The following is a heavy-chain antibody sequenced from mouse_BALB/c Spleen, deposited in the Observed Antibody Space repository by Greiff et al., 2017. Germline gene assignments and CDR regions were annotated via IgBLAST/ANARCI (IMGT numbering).Heavy chain of an antibody. Sequence: EVKLMESGAELVRPGALVKLSCKASGFNIKDYYMHWVKQRPEQGLEWIGWIDPENGNTIYDPKFQGKASITADTSSNTAYLQLSSLTSEDTAVYYCARNYYGNYYAMDYWGQGTSVTVAA. D-gene: IGHD1-1*01. J-gene: IGHJ4*01. CDR2: IDPENGNT. CDR1: GFNIKDYY. V-gene: IGHV14-1*02. CDR3: ARNYYGNYYAMDY.